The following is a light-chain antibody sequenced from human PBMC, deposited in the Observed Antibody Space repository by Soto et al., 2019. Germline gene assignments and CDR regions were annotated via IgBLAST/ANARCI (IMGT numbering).Light chain of an antibody. Sequence: QSVLTQPPSASGTPGQRVTISCSGSSSNVGSNYVYWYQQVPGTAPILLMHWDGQRPSGVPDRFSGSKSGTSASLAISGLRYEDEADYDCAAWDDSLSGVGFGGVTKVTVL. CDR2: WDG. V-gene: IGLV1-47*01. J-gene: IGLJ3*02. CDR3: AAWDDSLSGVG. CDR1: SSNVGSNY.